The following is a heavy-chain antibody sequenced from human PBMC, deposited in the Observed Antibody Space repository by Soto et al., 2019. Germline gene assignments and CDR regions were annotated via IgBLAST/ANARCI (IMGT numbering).Heavy chain of an antibody. CDR3: ARGSTSLWEYNWFDP. CDR2: MNPNSGNT. J-gene: IGHJ5*02. CDR1: GYTFTSYD. D-gene: IGHD3-3*01. Sequence: ASVKVSCKASGYTFTSYDINWVRQATGQGLEWMGWMNPNSGNTAYAQKFQGRVTMTRNTSISTAYMELSSLRPEDTAVYYCARGSTSLWEYNWFDPWGQGTLVTVSS. V-gene: IGHV1-8*01.